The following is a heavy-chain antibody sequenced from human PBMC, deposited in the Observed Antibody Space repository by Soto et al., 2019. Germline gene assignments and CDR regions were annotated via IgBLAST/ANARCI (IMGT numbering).Heavy chain of an antibody. CDR1: GFTFDDYA. Sequence: EVQLVESGGGLVQPGRSLRLSCAASGFTFDDYAMHWVRQAPGKGLEWVSGISWNSGSIGYVDSVKGRFTISRDNAKNSLYLQMNSLRAEDTALYYCAKGANEYYDSSALFDYWGQGTLVTVSS. D-gene: IGHD3-22*01. J-gene: IGHJ4*02. CDR3: AKGANEYYDSSALFDY. V-gene: IGHV3-9*01. CDR2: ISWNSGSI.